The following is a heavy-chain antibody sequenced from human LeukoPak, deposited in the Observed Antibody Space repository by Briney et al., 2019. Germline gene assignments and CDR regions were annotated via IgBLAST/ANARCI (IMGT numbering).Heavy chain of an antibody. CDR1: GGFISSSSYY. Sequence: SETLSLTCTISGGFISSSSYYWGWIRQPPGKGLEWIGDIYYSGSTYYGPSLKSRVSISVDTSKNQFSLILSSVTAADTALYYCARRRYYDSTGYFDWGQGTQVTVS. D-gene: IGHD3-22*01. J-gene: IGHJ1*01. V-gene: IGHV4-39*01. CDR2: IYYSGST. CDR3: ARRRYYDSTGYFD.